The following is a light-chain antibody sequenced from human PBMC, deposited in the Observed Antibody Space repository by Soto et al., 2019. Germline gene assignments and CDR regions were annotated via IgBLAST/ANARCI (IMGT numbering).Light chain of an antibody. Sequence: QSVLTQPASVSGSPGQSITISCTGTGSDVGGYRYVSWYQQHPGKAPKLMIYDVSNRPSGVSDRFSGSKSGNTASLTISGFQSEDEADYYCDSYTSSSSYGFGTGTKVTVL. J-gene: IGLJ1*01. V-gene: IGLV2-14*01. CDR1: GSDVGGYRY. CDR2: DVS. CDR3: DSYTSSSSYG.